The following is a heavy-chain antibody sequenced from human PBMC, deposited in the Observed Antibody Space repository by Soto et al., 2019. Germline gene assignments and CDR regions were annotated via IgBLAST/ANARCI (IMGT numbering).Heavy chain of an antibody. J-gene: IGHJ4*02. CDR3: ARRLGRTFNY. V-gene: IGHV4-59*08. CDR2: IYYSGST. CDR1: GGSISSYY. D-gene: IGHD2-15*01. Sequence: QVQLQESGPGLVKPSETLSLTCTVSGGSISSYYWSWIRQPPGKGLEWIGYIYYSGSTNYNPSLRSRVSISVDMSKILFSLKLSSVTAADTAVYYFARRLGRTFNYWGQATLVTVSS.